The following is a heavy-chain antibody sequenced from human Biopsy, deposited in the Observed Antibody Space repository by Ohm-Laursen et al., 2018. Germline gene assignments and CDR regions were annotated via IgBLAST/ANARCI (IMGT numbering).Heavy chain of an antibody. J-gene: IGHJ4*02. CDR2: LFTSGTT. D-gene: IGHD3-10*01. Sequence: SETLSLTCNVSGGDINSYYWSWMRQPAGKGLEWIGRLFTSGTTNYSPSLNNRVTMSVDTSKNQFSLRLTSVTAADPAVYYCVRGGSGSFPFDYWGPGTLVTVSS. CDR1: GGDINSYY. V-gene: IGHV4-4*07. CDR3: VRGGSGSFPFDY.